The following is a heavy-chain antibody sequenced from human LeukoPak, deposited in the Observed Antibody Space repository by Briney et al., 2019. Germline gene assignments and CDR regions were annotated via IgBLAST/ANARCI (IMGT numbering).Heavy chain of an antibody. V-gene: IGHV6-1*01. Sequence: SQTLSLTCAISGDSVSSNSAAWNWIRQSPSRGLEWLGRTYYRSKWYNDYAVSVKSRITINPDTSKNQFSLQLNSVTPEDTAVYYCARAERYHYDSSASWWFDPWGQGTLVTVSS. D-gene: IGHD3-22*01. J-gene: IGHJ5*02. CDR1: GDSVSSNSAA. CDR3: ARAERYHYDSSASWWFDP. CDR2: TYYRSKWYN.